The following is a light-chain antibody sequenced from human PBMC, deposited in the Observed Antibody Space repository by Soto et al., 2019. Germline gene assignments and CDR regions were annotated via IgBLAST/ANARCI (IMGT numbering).Light chain of an antibody. Sequence: QSVLTQPASVSGSPGQSITISCTGTSSDFGSYNLVSWYQQHPGKAPKLMIYEVSKRPSGVSNRFSGSKSGNTASLTISGLQAEDEADYYCCSYAGSSTPYVFGTGTKDTVL. CDR2: EVS. CDR3: CSYAGSSTPYV. V-gene: IGLV2-23*02. CDR1: SSDFGSYNL. J-gene: IGLJ1*01.